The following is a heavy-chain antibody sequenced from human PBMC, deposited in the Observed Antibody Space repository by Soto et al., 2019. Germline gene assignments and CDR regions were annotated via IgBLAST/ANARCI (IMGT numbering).Heavy chain of an antibody. Sequence: EVQLVETGGGLIQPGGSLRLSCAASGFTVSSNYMSWVRQAPGKGLEWVSVIYSGGSTYYADSVKGRFTISRDNSKNTLYLQMNSLRAEDTAVYHCASSVSGSYGWFDPWGQGTLVTVSS. J-gene: IGHJ5*02. CDR3: ASSVSGSYGWFDP. D-gene: IGHD1-26*01. CDR1: GFTVSSNY. CDR2: IYSGGST. V-gene: IGHV3-53*02.